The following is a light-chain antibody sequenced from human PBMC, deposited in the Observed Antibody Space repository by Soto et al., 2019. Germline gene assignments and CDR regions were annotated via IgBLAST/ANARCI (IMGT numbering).Light chain of an antibody. CDR2: AAS. J-gene: IGKJ2*01. V-gene: IGKV3D-20*02. Sequence: EIVLTQSPGTLSLSPGERATLSCRASQIFSSSYLAWYQQKPGQAPRLLIYAASSRATGIPDRFSGSGSGTDFTLTISRLEPEDFAVYYCQQRSNWPPYTFGQGTKLEIK. CDR3: QQRSNWPPYT. CDR1: QIFSSSY.